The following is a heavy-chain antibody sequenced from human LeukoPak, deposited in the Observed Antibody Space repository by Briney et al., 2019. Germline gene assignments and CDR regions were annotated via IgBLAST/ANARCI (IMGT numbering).Heavy chain of an antibody. CDR3: ARDLDYGGNLPYY. V-gene: IGHV3-7*01. Sequence: GGSLRLSCAASGFTFSSYWMNWVRPAPGKGLEWATNIKQDGSEKYYVDSVKGRFTISRDNAKNSLYLQMNSLRAEDKAVYYCARDLDYGGNLPYYWGQGTLVTVSS. CDR2: IKQDGSEK. CDR1: GFTFSSYW. D-gene: IGHD4-23*01. J-gene: IGHJ4*02.